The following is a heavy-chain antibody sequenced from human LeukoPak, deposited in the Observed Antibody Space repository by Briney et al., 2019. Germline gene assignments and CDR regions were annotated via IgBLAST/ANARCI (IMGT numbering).Heavy chain of an antibody. CDR1: SYTFTNYD. CDR3: ARARSRGDTSAYTRDFDY. D-gene: IGHD3-16*01. CDR2: ISTYNGNT. J-gene: IGHJ4*02. V-gene: IGHV1-18*01. Sequence: ASVKISCKTFSYTFTNYDISWVRQAPGQGLEWMGWISTYNGNTNFAQKVQGRVTMTTDTSTSAAYMELRSLRFDDTAVYYCARARSRGDTSAYTRDFDYWGQGTLVTVSS.